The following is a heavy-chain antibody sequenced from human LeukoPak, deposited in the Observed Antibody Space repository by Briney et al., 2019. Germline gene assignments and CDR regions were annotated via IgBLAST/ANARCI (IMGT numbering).Heavy chain of an antibody. CDR3: AGLGRPLRRLGAGPNILTGYDY. J-gene: IGHJ4*02. V-gene: IGHV1-46*01. Sequence: GASVKVSCKASGYTFTSYYMHWVRQAPGQGLEWMGIINPSGGSTSYAQKFQGRVTMTRDTSTSTVYMELSSLRSEDTAVYYCAGLGRPLRRLGAGPNILTGYDYWGQGTLVTVSS. D-gene: IGHD3-9*01. CDR2: INPSGGST. CDR1: GYTFTSYY.